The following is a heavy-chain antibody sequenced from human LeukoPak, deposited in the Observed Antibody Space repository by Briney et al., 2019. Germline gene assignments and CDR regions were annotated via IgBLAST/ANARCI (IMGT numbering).Heavy chain of an antibody. CDR2: ISSSSSYI. CDR1: GFTVSSNY. J-gene: IGHJ4*02. Sequence: PGGSLRLSCAASGFTVSSNYMNWVRQAPGKGLEWVSSISSSSSYIYYADSVKGRFTIPRDNAKNSLYLQMNSLRAEDTAVYYCARGSGSSWYYFDYWGQGTLVTVSS. CDR3: ARGSGSSWYYFDY. V-gene: IGHV3-21*01. D-gene: IGHD6-13*01.